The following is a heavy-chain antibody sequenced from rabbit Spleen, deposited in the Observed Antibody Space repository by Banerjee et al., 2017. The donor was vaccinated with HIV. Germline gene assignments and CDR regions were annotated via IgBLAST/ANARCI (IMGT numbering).Heavy chain of an antibody. CDR2: IDLGDGST. Sequence: QEQLEESGGDLVQPEGSLTLTCKAAGFDFSSNAMCWVRQAPGKGLEWIACIDLGDGSTYDASWVNGRFSISRSTSLKTVTLQMTSLTAADTATYFCARDLTDVIGWNFGWWGPGTLVTVS. J-gene: IGHJ4*01. CDR3: ARDLTDVIGWNFGW. V-gene: IGHV1S47*01. CDR1: GFDFSSNA. D-gene: IGHD1-1*01.